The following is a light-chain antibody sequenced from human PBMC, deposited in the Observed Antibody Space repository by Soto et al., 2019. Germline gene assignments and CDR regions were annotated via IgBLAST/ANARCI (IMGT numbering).Light chain of an antibody. V-gene: IGKV3-11*01. Sequence: EIVLTQSPATLSLSPGERATLSCRASHSVSASLGWYQQRPGQAPRLLIYDTFNRATGIPGRCSGSGSGTDFPLTISSLEPEDFAVYYCQQRSNLPYTFGQGTKLEIK. CDR3: QQRSNLPYT. CDR2: DTF. CDR1: HSVSAS. J-gene: IGKJ2*01.